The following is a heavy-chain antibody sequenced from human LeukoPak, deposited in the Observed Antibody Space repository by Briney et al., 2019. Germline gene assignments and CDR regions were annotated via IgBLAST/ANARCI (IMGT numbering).Heavy chain of an antibody. J-gene: IGHJ4*02. D-gene: IGHD3-22*01. Sequence: GGSLRLSCAASGFSFSAYSMNWVPQAPGKGLEWVSGIIGRGGITYYADSVKGRFTTSRDNSKNTVYQQMNSVRAEDKAVYYCYYYDSSGYYPQTKIDYWGQGTLVTVSS. CDR3: YYYDSSGYYPQTKIDY. CDR1: GFSFSAYS. CDR2: IIGRGGIT. V-gene: IGHV3-23*01.